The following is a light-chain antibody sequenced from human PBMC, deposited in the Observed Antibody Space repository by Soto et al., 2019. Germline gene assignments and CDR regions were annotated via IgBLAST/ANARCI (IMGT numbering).Light chain of an antibody. CDR1: QSVSSN. CDR3: QQYNKWPPYT. J-gene: IGKJ2*01. Sequence: EIVMTQSPDTLSVSPGERATLSCRARQSVSSNLAWYQPKPGQAPRLLIYGASTRATGIPARFSGSGSVTEFTLTISSLHSEDFAGYYCQQYNKWPPYTFCHWTKLEIK. V-gene: IGKV3-15*01. CDR2: GAS.